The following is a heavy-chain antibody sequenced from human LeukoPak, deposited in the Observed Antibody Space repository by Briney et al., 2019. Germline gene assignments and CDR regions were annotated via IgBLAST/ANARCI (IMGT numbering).Heavy chain of an antibody. CDR1: GFSFSSYW. D-gene: IGHD5-18*01. J-gene: IGHJ4*02. V-gene: IGHV3-7*01. CDR2: IKQDGSEK. CDR3: ARGQGYSYGYPVDY. Sequence: GGSLRLSCVASGFSFSSYWMNWVRQAPGKELEWVVNIKQDGSEKYYVDSVKGRFTISRDNAKNSLYLQMNSLRAEDTAVYYCARGQGYSYGYPVDYWGQGTLVTVSS.